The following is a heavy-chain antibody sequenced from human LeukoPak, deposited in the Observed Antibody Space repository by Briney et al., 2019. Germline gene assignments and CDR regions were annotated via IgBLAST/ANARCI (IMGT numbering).Heavy chain of an antibody. V-gene: IGHV4-30-4*08. CDR2: IHYSGST. J-gene: IGHJ6*03. D-gene: IGHD2-15*01. Sequence: SETLSLTCTVSGGSISSGDYYWSWIRQPPGKGLEWIGYIHYSGSTYYNPSLKSRVTISVDTSKNQFSLKLSSVTAADTAVYYCAREPRYCSGGSCYDYYYYYYMDVWGKGATVTVSS. CDR1: GGSISSGDYY. CDR3: AREPRYCSGGSCYDYYYYYYMDV.